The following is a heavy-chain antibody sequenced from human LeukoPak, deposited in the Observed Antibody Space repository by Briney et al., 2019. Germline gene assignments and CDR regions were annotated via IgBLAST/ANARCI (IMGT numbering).Heavy chain of an antibody. CDR1: GGSISSSSYY. CDR2: IYYSGST. D-gene: IGHD6-19*01. J-gene: IGHJ5*02. V-gene: IGHV4-39*01. CDR3: ARLYIAVAGTEWFDP. Sequence: PSETLSLTCTVSGGSISSSSYYWGWIRQPPGKGLEWTGSIYYSGSTYYNPSLKSRVTISVDTSKNQFSLKLSSVTAADTAVYYCARLYIAVAGTEWFDPWGQGTLVTVSS.